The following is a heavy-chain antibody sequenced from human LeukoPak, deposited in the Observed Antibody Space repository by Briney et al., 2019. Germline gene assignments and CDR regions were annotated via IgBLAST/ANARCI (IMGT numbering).Heavy chain of an antibody. V-gene: IGHV3-21*01. D-gene: IGHD7-27*01. CDR3: AREVRNGWGSFDY. CDR1: GFTFSSYS. J-gene: IGHJ4*02. Sequence: GGSLRLSCAASGFTFSSYSMNWVRQAPGKGLEWVSSISSSSSYIYYADSVKGRFTISRDNAKNSLYLQMNSLRAEDTAVYYCAREVRNGWGSFDYWGQGTLVTVSS. CDR2: ISSSSSYI.